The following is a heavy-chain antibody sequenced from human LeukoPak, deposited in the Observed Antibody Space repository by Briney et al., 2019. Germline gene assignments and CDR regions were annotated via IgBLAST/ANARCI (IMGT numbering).Heavy chain of an antibody. CDR1: GGSISSYY. V-gene: IGHV4-59*01. CDR2: IYYSGST. CDR3: ARVPAGPYCSSTSCYRNNYYYYYMDV. J-gene: IGHJ6*03. Sequence: SETLSLTCTVSGGSISSYYWSWIRQPPGKGLEWIGYIYYSGSTKYNPSLKSRVTISVDTSKNQFSLKLSSVTAADTAVYYCARVPAGPYCSSTSCYRNNYYYYYMDVWGKGTTVTVSS. D-gene: IGHD2-2*01.